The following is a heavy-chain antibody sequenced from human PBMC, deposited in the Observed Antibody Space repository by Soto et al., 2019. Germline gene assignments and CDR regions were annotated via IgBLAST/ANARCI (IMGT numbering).Heavy chain of an antibody. CDR2: SYHSGST. CDR1: GGSISSNHW. J-gene: IGHJ3*02. V-gene: IGHV4-4*02. CDR3: ARKQYNSPWGFDI. Sequence: QVHLQESGPGLVKPSGTLSLTCAVSGGSISSNHWWSWVRQSPGKGLEWIGESYHSGSTNYNPSLNLKSRVTISVDKSKNQFSLKLSSVIAADTAVYYCARKQYNSPWGFDIWGQGTMVTVSS. D-gene: IGHD1-20*01.